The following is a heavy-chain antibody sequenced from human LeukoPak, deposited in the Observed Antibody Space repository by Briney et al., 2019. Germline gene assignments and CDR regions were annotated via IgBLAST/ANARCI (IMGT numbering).Heavy chain of an antibody. CDR2: INPNSGGT. Sequence: ASVKVSCKASGYTFTGYYIHWVRQAPGQGLEWMGWINPNSGGTHYAQKFQGRVTMTRDTSINTAYMELSRLRFDDTGVYYCARGSPGIGRADSYDYWGQGTLVTVSS. D-gene: IGHD5-18*01. J-gene: IGHJ4*02. CDR1: GYTFTGYY. V-gene: IGHV1-2*02. CDR3: ARGSPGIGRADSYDY.